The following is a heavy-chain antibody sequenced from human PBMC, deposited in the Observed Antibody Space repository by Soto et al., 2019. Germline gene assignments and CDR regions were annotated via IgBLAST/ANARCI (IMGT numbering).Heavy chain of an antibody. CDR2: ISADGRTT. CDR1: EFTFSIYW. CDR3: ATGVTNNYGFDDP. D-gene: IGHD5-18*01. J-gene: IGHJ5*02. V-gene: IGHV3-74*03. Sequence: PGGSLRLSCTASEFTFSIYWMHWVRQAPGKGLVWVSRISADGRTTKYADAVKGRFTISRGNAKNTLYLQMNSLRVEDTAVYYCATGVTNNYGFDDPWGQGTLVTVSS.